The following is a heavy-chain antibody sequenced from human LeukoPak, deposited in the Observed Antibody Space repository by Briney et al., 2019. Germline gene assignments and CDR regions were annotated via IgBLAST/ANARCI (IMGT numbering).Heavy chain of an antibody. Sequence: PGGSLTPPCPPSGFTPSNHEINRVRPPPGKGLEWVSYISDSGRNNIYYADFFKCRFTLSRDNAKNSLYLQMNSLRAEDTAIYYCARETPNCGGDCFDYWGQGTLVTVSS. D-gene: IGHD2-21*02. J-gene: IGHJ4*02. CDR3: ARETPNCGGDCFDY. CDR1: GFTPSNHE. CDR2: ISDSGRNNI. V-gene: IGHV3-48*03.